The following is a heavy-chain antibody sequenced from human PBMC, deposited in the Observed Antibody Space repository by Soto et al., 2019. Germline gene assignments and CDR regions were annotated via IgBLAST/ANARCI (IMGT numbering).Heavy chain of an antibody. CDR3: ASSSSSRFTLNL. V-gene: IGHV4-30-2*01. J-gene: IGHJ4*02. D-gene: IGHD6-13*01. CDR2: IYHSGST. Sequence: PSETLSLTCAVSGGSISSGGYSWSWIRQPPGKGLEWIGYIYHSGSTYYNPSLKSRVTISVDRSKNQFSLKLSSVTAADTAVYYCASSSSSRFTLNLWGQGTLVTGLL. CDR1: GGSISSGGYS.